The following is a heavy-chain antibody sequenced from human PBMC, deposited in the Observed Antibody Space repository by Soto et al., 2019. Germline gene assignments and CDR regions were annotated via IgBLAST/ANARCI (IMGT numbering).Heavy chain of an antibody. V-gene: IGHV1-2*04. J-gene: IGHJ4*02. CDR2: INPNSGGT. D-gene: IGHD4-17*01. Sequence: GPSVKVSCKASGYTFTGYYMHWVRQAPGQGLEWMGWINPNSGGTNYAQKFQGWVTMTRDTSISTAYMELSRLRSDDTAVYYCARADYEGNYDYWGQGTLVTVSS. CDR1: GYTFTGYY. CDR3: ARADYEGNYDY.